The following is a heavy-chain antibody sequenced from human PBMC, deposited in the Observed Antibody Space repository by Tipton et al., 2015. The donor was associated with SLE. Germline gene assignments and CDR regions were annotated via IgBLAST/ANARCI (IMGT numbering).Heavy chain of an antibody. CDR3: ARGVYAAAGFDP. CDR1: GFTFSSYE. CDR2: ISSSGSTI. J-gene: IGHJ5*02. V-gene: IGHV3-48*03. D-gene: IGHD6-13*01. Sequence: GSLRLSCAASGFTFSSYEMNWVRQAPGKGLEWVSYISSSGSTIYYADSVKGRFTISRDNAKNSPYLQMNSLRAEDTAVYYCARGVYAAAGFDPWGQGTLVTVSS.